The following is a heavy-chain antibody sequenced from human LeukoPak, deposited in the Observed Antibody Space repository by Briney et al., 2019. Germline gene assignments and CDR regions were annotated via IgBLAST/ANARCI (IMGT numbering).Heavy chain of an antibody. D-gene: IGHD2-21*02. CDR1: GFTFSSYS. J-gene: IGHJ4*02. CDR3: ASSGGDYLLFDD. CDR2: IYSGGNT. Sequence: GGSLRLSCAASGFTFSSYSMNWIRQAPGKGLEWVSVIYSGGNTYYADSVKGRFTISRDNSKNTLYLQMNSLRAEDTAVYYCASSGGDYLLFDDWGQGTLVTVSS. V-gene: IGHV3-66*01.